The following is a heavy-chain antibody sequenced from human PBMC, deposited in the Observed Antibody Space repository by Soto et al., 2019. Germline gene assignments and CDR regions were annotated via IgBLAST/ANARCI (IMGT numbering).Heavy chain of an antibody. Sequence: QVQLQESGPGLVKPSGTLSLTCAVSSGSISSSNWWSWVRQPPGKGLEWIGEIYHSGSTNYNPSLKSRVTISVDKSKNQFSLKLSSMTAADTAVYYCARSHDYGDYAGNDAFDIWGQGTMITVSS. CDR3: ARSHDYGDYAGNDAFDI. CDR1: SGSISSSNW. CDR2: IYHSGST. D-gene: IGHD4-17*01. J-gene: IGHJ3*02. V-gene: IGHV4-4*02.